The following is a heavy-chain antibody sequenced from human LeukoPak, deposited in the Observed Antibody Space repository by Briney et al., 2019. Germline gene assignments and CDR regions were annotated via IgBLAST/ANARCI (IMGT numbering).Heavy chain of an antibody. V-gene: IGHV3-21*01. CDR3: ARDPYYDSPY. CDR1: GFTFSSNS. J-gene: IGHJ4*02. CDR2: ISSSSRYI. D-gene: IGHD3-22*01. Sequence: GGSLRLSCAASGFTFSSNSMNWVRQAPGKGLEWVSSISSSSRYIYYADSVKGRFTISRDTAKNSLYLQMNSLRAEDTAVYYCARDPYYDSPYWGQGTLVTVSS.